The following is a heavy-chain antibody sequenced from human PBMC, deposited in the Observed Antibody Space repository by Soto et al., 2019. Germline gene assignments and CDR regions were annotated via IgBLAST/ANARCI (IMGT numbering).Heavy chain of an antibody. CDR2: IIPIFGTA. D-gene: IGHD5-18*01. CDR3: ARSVDTADYYFDY. CDR1: GGTFSSYA. Sequence: EASVKVSCKASGGTFSSYAISWVRQAPGQGLEWMGGIIPIFGTANYAQKFQGRVTITADESTSTAYMELSSLRSEDTAVYYCARSVDTADYYFDYWGQGTLVTVSS. V-gene: IGHV1-69*13. J-gene: IGHJ4*02.